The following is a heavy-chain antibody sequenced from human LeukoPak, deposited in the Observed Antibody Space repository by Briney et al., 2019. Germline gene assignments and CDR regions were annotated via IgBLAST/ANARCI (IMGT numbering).Heavy chain of an antibody. J-gene: IGHJ4*02. D-gene: IGHD6-19*01. CDR1: GYTFTGYY. CDR3: ARGVAVAGNDY. Sequence: ASVKVSCKASGYTFTGYYMHWVRQAPGQGLEWMGRINPNSGGTYYAQKFQGRVTMTRDTSTSTVYMELSSLRSEGTAVYYCARGVAVAGNDYWGQGTLVTVSS. CDR2: INPNSGGT. V-gene: IGHV1-2*06.